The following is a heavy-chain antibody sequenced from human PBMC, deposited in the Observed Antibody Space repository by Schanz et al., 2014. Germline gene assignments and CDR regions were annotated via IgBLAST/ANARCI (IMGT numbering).Heavy chain of an antibody. Sequence: VQLLESGGGLVQPGRSLRLSCAASGFIFSTFGMQWVRQAPGKGLEWVAVIWYDGNKKYYADSVKGRFTVSRDNSKNTVDLQMDSLRADDTAVYYCARYNSGHSDYWGQGTLVTVSS. D-gene: IGHD6-19*01. CDR1: GFIFSTFG. CDR2: IWYDGNKK. CDR3: ARYNSGHSDY. J-gene: IGHJ4*02. V-gene: IGHV3-33*01.